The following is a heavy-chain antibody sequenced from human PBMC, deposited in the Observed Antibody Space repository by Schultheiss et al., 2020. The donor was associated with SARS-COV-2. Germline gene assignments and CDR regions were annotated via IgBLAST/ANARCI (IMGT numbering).Heavy chain of an antibody. J-gene: IGHJ5*02. CDR2: INPNSGGT. CDR1: GYTFTSYA. V-gene: IGHV1-2*06. D-gene: IGHD1-26*01. CDR3: ARDLQASVGYRPRDWFDP. Sequence: ASVKVSCKASGYTFTSYAMHWVRQAPGQGLEWMGRINPNSGGTNYAQKFQGRVTMTRDTSISTAYMELSRLRSDDTAVYYCARDLQASVGYRPRDWFDPWGQGTLVTVSS.